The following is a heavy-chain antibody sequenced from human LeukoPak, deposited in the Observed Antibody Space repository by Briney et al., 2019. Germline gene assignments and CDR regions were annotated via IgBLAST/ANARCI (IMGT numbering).Heavy chain of an antibody. CDR3: ARDLDYSSGLDY. V-gene: IGHV4-59*01. J-gene: IGHJ4*02. D-gene: IGHD6-19*01. CDR1: GGSISSYY. CDR2: IYYSGST. Sequence: SESLSLTSTVAGGSISSYYWSWIRQPPGKGLGWIGYIYYSGSTNYNPSLKSRLTISVDKSKNQFSPKLSSVTAADTAVYYCARDLDYSSGLDYWGQGTLVTVSS.